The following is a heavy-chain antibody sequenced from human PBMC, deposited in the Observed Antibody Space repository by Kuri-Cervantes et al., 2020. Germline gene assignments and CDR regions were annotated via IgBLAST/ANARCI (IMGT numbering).Heavy chain of an antibody. CDR1: GFTFSSYS. J-gene: IGHJ3*02. Sequence: LSLTCAASGFTFSSYSMNWVRQAPGKGLEWVSYISSSSTIYYADSVKGRFTISRDNAKNSLYLQMNSLRDEDTAVYYCARDREWELPSHDAFDIWGQGTMVTVSS. V-gene: IGHV3-48*02. CDR2: ISSSSTI. CDR3: ARDREWELPSHDAFDI. D-gene: IGHD1-26*01.